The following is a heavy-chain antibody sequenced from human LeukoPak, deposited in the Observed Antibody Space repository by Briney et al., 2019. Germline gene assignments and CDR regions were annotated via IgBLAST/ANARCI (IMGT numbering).Heavy chain of an antibody. J-gene: IGHJ3*02. CDR3: ARTTALSAHDAFDI. D-gene: IGHD4-17*01. CDR1: GGSISSGGYS. CDR2: ICHSGST. Sequence: PSETLSLTCAVSGGSISSGGYSWSWIRQPPGKGLEWIGYICHSGSTYYNPSLKSRVTISVDRSKNQFSLKLSSVTAADTAVYYCARTTALSAHDAFDIWGQGTMVTVSS. V-gene: IGHV4-30-2*01.